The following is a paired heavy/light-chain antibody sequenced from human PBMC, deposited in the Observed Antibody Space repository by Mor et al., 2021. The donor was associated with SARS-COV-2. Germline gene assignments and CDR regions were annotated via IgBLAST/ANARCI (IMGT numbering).Light chain of an antibody. V-gene: IGLV8-61*01. CDR2: STN. CDR1: SGSVSTSYY. J-gene: IGLJ3*02. Sequence: HTVVTQEPPFSVSPGGTVTLTCGLSSGSVSTSYYPSWYQQTPGQPPRTLIYSTNTRSSGVPDRFSGSILGNKAALTITGAQADDESDYYCVLYMGSGIWVFGGGTKLTVL. CDR3: VLYMGSGIWV.
Heavy chain of an antibody. D-gene: IGHD1-26*01. CDR3: ARRAVGALYYFDY. J-gene: IGHJ4*02. V-gene: IGHV3-23*01. CDR2: FIGSGTST. CDR1: GFTFSSYG. Sequence: EVQLLESGGGLVQPGGSLRLSCAASGFTFSSYGMSWVRQAPGKGLEWVSGFIGSGTSTYYADSVKGRFTISRDNSKNTLYLQMDSLRAEDTAVYYCARRAVGALYYFDYWGQGTLVTVST.